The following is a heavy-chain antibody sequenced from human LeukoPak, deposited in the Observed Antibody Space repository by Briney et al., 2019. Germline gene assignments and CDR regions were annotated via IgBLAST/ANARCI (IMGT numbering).Heavy chain of an antibody. V-gene: IGHV1-69*04. CDR1: GGTFSSYA. D-gene: IGHD2/OR15-2a*01. Sequence: SVKVSCKASGGTFSSYAISWVRQAPGQGLEWMGRIIPIFGIANYAQKFQGRVTITADKSTSTAYMELSSLRSEDTAVYYCAREPLSVHDRINWFDPWGQGTLVTVPS. CDR2: IIPIFGIA. CDR3: AREPLSVHDRINWFDP. J-gene: IGHJ5*02.